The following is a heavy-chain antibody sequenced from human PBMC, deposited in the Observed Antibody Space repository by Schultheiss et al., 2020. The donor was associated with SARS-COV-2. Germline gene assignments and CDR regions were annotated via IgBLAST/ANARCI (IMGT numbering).Heavy chain of an antibody. CDR2: INPSGGST. D-gene: IGHD5-12*01. CDR1: GYTFTSYY. V-gene: IGHV1-46*01. Sequence: ASVKVSCKASGYTFTSYYMHWVRQAPGQGLEWMGIINPSGGSTSYAQKFQGRVTMTRDTSTNTVYVELSSLRSEDTAVYYCASPTNHYYYGMDVWGQGTTVTVSS. J-gene: IGHJ6*02. CDR3: ASPTNHYYYGMDV.